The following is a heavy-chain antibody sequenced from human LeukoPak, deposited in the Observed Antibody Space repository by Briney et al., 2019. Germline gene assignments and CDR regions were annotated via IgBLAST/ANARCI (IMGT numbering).Heavy chain of an antibody. CDR2: ISSSGSTI. CDR3: AKRGYSYGYHFDC. J-gene: IGHJ4*02. V-gene: IGHV3-48*03. Sequence: GGSLRLSCAASGFTFSSYEMNWVRQAPGKGLEWVSYISSSGSTIYYADSVKGRFTISRDNAKNSLYLQMNSLRAEDTAVYYCAKRGYSYGYHFDCWGQGTLVTVSS. CDR1: GFTFSSYE. D-gene: IGHD5-18*01.